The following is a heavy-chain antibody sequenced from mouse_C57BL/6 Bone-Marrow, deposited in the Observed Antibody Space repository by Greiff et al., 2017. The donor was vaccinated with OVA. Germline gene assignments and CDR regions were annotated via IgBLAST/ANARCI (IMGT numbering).Heavy chain of an antibody. CDR3: ARHPYSSVYGYAMDY. CDR2: FYPGSGSI. V-gene: IGHV1-62-2*01. Sequence: QVQLQQSGAELVQPGASVKLSCKASGYTFTEYPIHWVKQRSGQGLEWIGWFYPGSGSIKYNEKFKEKATLHADKYASTVYMELSRLTSEDSAVYCCARHPYSSVYGYAMDYWGQGTSVTVSS. D-gene: IGHD3-2*02. CDR1: GYTFTEYP. J-gene: IGHJ4*01.